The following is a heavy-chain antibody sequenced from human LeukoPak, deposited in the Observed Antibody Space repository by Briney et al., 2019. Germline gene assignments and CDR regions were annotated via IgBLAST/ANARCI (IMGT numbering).Heavy chain of an antibody. J-gene: IGHJ4*02. CDR1: SNYW. CDR2: IYYSGST. V-gene: IGHV4-39*01. CDR3: ASPLHRDGYNNFDY. Sequence: SNYWMSWIRQPPGKGLEWIGSIYYSGSTYYNPSLKSRVTISVDTSKNQFSLKLSSVTAADTAVYYCASPLHRDGYNNFDYWGQGTLVTVSS. D-gene: IGHD5-24*01.